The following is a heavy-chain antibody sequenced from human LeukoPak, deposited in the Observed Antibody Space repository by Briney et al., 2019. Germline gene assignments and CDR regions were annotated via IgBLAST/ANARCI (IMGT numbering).Heavy chain of an antibody. CDR1: GFTFSSYG. D-gene: IGHD3-22*01. CDR2: IRYDGSNK. CDR3: AKAFFAGNYYDSFPAG. Sequence: GGSLRLSCAASGFTFSSYGMHWVRQAPGKGLEGVAFIRYDGSNKHYADYLKGRFTISRDNSKNTLSLQMNSLRAEDTAVYYCAKAFFAGNYYDSFPAGWGQGTLVTVSS. V-gene: IGHV3-30*02. J-gene: IGHJ4*02.